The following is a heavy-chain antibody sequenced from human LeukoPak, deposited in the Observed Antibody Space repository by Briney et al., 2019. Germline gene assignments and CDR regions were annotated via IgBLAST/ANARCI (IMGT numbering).Heavy chain of an antibody. J-gene: IGHJ4*02. CDR1: GFTFSNIA. CDR3: AKDLSCID. CDR2: ISGSGGST. D-gene: IGHD1-26*01. V-gene: IGHV3-23*01. Sequence: GGPLRLSCAASGFTFSNIAMSWVRQAPGKGLEWVSGISGSGGSTYYADSVKGRFTISRDNSKNTLYVQMNSLRAEDTAVYYCAKDLSCIDWGQGTLVIVSS.